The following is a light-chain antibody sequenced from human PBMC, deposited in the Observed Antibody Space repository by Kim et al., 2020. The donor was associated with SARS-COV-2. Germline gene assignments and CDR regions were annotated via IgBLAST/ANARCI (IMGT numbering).Light chain of an antibody. Sequence: PGERATPSCRASQSVSSSYLAWYQQQPGPAPRLRIYGASSRATGIPDRFSGSGSGTDFTLTISRRGPEDFAVYYCQQYGSAPLLTFGGGTKVDIK. CDR3: QQYGSAPLLT. CDR1: QSVSSSY. J-gene: IGKJ4*01. CDR2: GAS. V-gene: IGKV3-20*01.